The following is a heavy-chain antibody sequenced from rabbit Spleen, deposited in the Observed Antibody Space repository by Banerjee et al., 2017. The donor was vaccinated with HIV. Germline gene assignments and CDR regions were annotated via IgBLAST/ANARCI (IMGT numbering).Heavy chain of an antibody. D-gene: IGHD4-1*01. CDR3: VRSSGWGMNFFKL. CDR1: GFDFSNRYY. V-gene: IGHV1S7*01. Sequence: QLEESGGDLVKPGASLTLTCKASGFDFSNRYYMCWVRQAPGKGLEWIGYIDPLFRSTDYASWVNGRFTLSRDIDQNTLYLQLDSLTATDTATYFCVRSSGWGMNFFKLWGPGTLVTVS. J-gene: IGHJ4*01. CDR2: IDPLFRST.